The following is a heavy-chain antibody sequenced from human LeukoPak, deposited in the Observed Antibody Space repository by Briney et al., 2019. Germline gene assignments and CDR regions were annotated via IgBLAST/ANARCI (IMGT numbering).Heavy chain of an antibody. CDR2: ISGYNGNT. J-gene: IGHJ4*02. D-gene: IGHD1-7*01. Sequence: GASVKVSCKASGYTFTGYYMHWVRQAPGQGLEWMGWISGYNGNTNFAQKPQGRVTMTTDTLTSTAYMELRSLRSDDTAVYYCARGKPNYELDYWGQGTLATVSS. V-gene: IGHV1-18*04. CDR3: ARGKPNYELDY. CDR1: GYTFTGYY.